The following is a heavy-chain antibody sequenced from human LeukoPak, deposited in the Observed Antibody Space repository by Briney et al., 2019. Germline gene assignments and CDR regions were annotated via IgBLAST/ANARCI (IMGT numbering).Heavy chain of an antibody. D-gene: IGHD3-22*01. CDR2: IYPDDSDA. J-gene: IGHJ4*02. V-gene: IGHV5-51*01. Sequence: GESLKISCQGSVYSFSGYWIAWVRQMPGKGLEWMGVIYPDDSDARYSPSFQGQVTISADKSISTTYLQWSSLKASDAAMYYCARVKRDYYDSSGRPLDYFDYWGQGTLVTVSS. CDR1: VYSFSGYW. CDR3: ARVKRDYYDSSGRPLDYFDY.